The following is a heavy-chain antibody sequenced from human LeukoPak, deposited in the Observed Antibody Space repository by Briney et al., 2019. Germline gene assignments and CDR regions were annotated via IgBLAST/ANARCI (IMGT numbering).Heavy chain of an antibody. Sequence: GRSLRLSCAASGFTFSSYYMHWVRQAPGKGLEWVAVISFDGSRKYYADSVKGRLTISRDNSMNTLYLQMSSLRVEDTAIYYCAKAGASHTAMDFLFDYWGQGTLVTVSS. D-gene: IGHD5-18*01. J-gene: IGHJ4*02. CDR2: ISFDGSRK. CDR3: AKAGASHTAMDFLFDY. CDR1: GFTFSSYY. V-gene: IGHV3-30*18.